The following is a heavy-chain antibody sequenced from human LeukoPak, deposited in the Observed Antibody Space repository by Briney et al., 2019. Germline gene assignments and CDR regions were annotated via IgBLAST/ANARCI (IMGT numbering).Heavy chain of an antibody. J-gene: IGHJ4*02. CDR3: ARVVKSPGYSSSWYSY. D-gene: IGHD6-13*01. CDR2: VNPSGGSP. CDR1: GYTFTSYF. Sequence: ASVKVSCKPSGYTFTSYFIHWVRQAPGQGLEWMGVVNPSGGSPSFAQKFQGRVTMTRDASTSTVYMELSSLRSEDTAVYYCARVVKSPGYSSSWYSYWGQGTLVTVSS. V-gene: IGHV1-46*01.